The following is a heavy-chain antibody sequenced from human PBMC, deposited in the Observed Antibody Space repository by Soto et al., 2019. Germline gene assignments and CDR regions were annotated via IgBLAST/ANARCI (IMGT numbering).Heavy chain of an antibody. D-gene: IGHD6-13*01. CDR1: GYTFTSYD. Sequence: GASVKVSCKASGYTFTSYDRNWVRQATGQGLERMGWMNPNSGNTGYAQKFQGRVTMTRNTSISTAYMELSSLRSEDTAVYYCARPVYSSSWYRRTYYMDVWGKGTTVTVSS. CDR2: MNPNSGNT. J-gene: IGHJ6*03. CDR3: ARPVYSSSWYRRTYYMDV. V-gene: IGHV1-8*01.